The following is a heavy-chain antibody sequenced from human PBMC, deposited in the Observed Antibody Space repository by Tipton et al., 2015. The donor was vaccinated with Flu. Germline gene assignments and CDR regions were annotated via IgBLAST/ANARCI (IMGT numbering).Heavy chain of an antibody. J-gene: IGHJ3*02. D-gene: IGHD5-18*01. CDR2: IYPRDSDT. CDR3: AKSDTHDARGRPPLVFDI. V-gene: IGHV5-51*01. CDR1: GFSFTNYW. Sequence: QSGPEVKKPGESLRISCKGSGFSFTNYWIAWVRQMPGKGLEWMGNIYPRDSDTRYSPSFQGQVTISADKFISTAYLQWSSLKASDTAMYFCAKSDTHDARGRPPLVFDIWGQGTMVTVSS.